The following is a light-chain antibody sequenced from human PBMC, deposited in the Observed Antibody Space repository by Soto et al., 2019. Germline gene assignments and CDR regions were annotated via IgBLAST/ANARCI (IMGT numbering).Light chain of an antibody. V-gene: IGKV3-15*01. CDR1: QSVSYN. Sequence: EIVMTQSPATLSVSPGKTATLSCRASQSVSYNLAWYQQKPGQGPRLLIYGAFTRATGIPARFSGSGSGTECTLTISSLQSEDFAVYYCQQYKNWPPLTFGGGTKVEIK. CDR2: GAF. J-gene: IGKJ4*01. CDR3: QQYKNWPPLT.